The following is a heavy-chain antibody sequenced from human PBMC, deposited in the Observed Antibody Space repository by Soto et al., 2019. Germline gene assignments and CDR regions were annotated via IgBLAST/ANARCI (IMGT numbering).Heavy chain of an antibody. V-gene: IGHV3-53*01. CDR2: LYTDDTT. CDR1: GFIVSSKY. J-gene: IGHJ4*02. CDR3: ARVGAVAAVDY. D-gene: IGHD6-19*01. Sequence: PGGSLRLSCAASGFIVSSKYMSWVRQAPGKGLEWVSILYTDDTTYYADSVKGRFTISRDNSKNTLYLQMNGLRAEDTAVYYCARVGAVAAVDYWGQGTLVTVSS.